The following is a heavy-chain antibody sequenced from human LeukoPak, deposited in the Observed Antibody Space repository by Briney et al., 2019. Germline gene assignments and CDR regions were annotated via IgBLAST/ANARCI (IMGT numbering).Heavy chain of an antibody. D-gene: IGHD2-15*01. CDR2: ISRSSNYI. J-gene: IGHJ4*02. Sequence: GGSLRLSCAASGFSFSSESMNWVRQAPGKGLDWVSSISRSSNYIYYADSMKGRFTISRDNAKNSLYLQINSLRAEDTAVYYCARVACSGDSCYMDYWGQGTLVTVSS. CDR3: ARVACSGDSCYMDY. CDR1: GFSFSSES. V-gene: IGHV3-21*06.